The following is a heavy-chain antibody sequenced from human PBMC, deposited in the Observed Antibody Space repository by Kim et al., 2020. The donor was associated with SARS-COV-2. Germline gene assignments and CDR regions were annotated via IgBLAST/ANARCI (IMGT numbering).Heavy chain of an antibody. J-gene: IGHJ4*02. CDR1: GFTFSSYA. CDR2: IYSGGSST. D-gene: IGHD3-10*01. V-gene: IGHV3-23*03. Sequence: GGSLRLSCAASGFTFSSYAMSWVRQAPGKGLEWVSVIYSGGSSTYYADSVKGRFTISRDNSKNTLYLQMNSLRAEDTAVYYCAKVGFYGSGSYIVYWGQGTLVTVSS. CDR3: AKVGFYGSGSYIVY.